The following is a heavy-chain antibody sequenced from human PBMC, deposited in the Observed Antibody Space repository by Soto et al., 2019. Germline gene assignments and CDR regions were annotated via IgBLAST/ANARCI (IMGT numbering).Heavy chain of an antibody. CDR3: ARDRAYYYDSSGYYDDAFDI. D-gene: IGHD3-22*01. CDR2: IYYSGST. Sequence: KASETLSLTCTVSGGSISSGGYYWSWIRQPPGKGLEWIGYIYYSGSTYYNPSLKSRVTISVDTSKNQFSLKLSSVTAADTAVYYCARDRAYYYDSSGYYDDAFDIWGQGTMVTVSS. CDR1: GGSISSGGYY. V-gene: IGHV4-30-4*01. J-gene: IGHJ3*02.